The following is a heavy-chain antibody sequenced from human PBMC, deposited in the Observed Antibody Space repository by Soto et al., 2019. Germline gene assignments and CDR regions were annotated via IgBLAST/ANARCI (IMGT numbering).Heavy chain of an antibody. V-gene: IGHV4-39*01. Sequence: PSETLSLTCTVSGGSISSSSYYWGWIRQPPGKGLEWIGSIYSSGNTYYNPSLKSRVTISVDTSKNQFSLKLSSVTAADTAFYYCAKHDYGNYVVFDDWGQGSLVTVSS. CDR3: AKHDYGNYVVFDD. CDR2: IYSSGNT. CDR1: GGSISSSSYY. D-gene: IGHD4-17*01. J-gene: IGHJ4*02.